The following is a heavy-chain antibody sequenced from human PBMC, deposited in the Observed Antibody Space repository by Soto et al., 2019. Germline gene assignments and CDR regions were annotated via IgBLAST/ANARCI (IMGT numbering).Heavy chain of an antibody. CDR1: GFTFSSYG. J-gene: IGHJ6*02. Sequence: QVQLVECGGGVVQPGRSLRLSCAASGFTFSSYGMHWVRQAPGKGLEWVAVIWYDGSNKYYADSVKGRFNISRDNSKNTLYLQMNSLRAEDTAVYYCARRQKSAATRNYYYYYGMDVWGQGATVTVSS. CDR3: ARRQKSAATRNYYYYYGMDV. D-gene: IGHD2-15*01. V-gene: IGHV3-33*01. CDR2: IWYDGSNK.